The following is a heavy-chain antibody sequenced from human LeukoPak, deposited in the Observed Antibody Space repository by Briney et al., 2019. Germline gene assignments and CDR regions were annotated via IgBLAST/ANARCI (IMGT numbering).Heavy chain of an antibody. J-gene: IGHJ4*02. V-gene: IGHV5-51*01. Sequence: GGSLKISCKASGYSFASYWIGWVRQMSGKGLEWMAIIHPNDGSSIYSPSFEGQVTISADKSINTAYLEWSTLKASDTAIYYCARHNNWAFDYWDRGTLLTVSS. CDR1: GYSFASYW. CDR3: ARHNNWAFDY. D-gene: IGHD2/OR15-2a*01. CDR2: IHPNDGSS.